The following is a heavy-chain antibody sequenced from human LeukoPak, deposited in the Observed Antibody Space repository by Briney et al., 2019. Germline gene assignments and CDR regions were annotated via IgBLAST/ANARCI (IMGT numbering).Heavy chain of an antibody. J-gene: IGHJ4*02. CDR3: AILGNGDNRYYFEY. CDR2: IYYSGRT. Sequence: SETLSLTCTVFGGSISSSTYSWGWIRPPPGKGLGWIGNIYYSGRTAYNPSLKSPVFLFVDPSKNPFSLKLRSVTAADTAVYYCAILGNGDNRYYFEYWGQGTLVTVSS. CDR1: GGSISSSTYS. V-gene: IGHV4-39*01. D-gene: IGHD5-24*01.